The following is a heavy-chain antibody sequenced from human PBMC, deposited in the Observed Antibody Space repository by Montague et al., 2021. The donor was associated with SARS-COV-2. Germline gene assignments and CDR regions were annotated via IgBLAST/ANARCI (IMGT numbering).Heavy chain of an antibody. V-gene: IGHV4-39*01. Sequence: SETLSLTCTVSGDSISSSSYNWGWIRQPPGKGLEWIGSVHYNGRTYYNPSLKSRVTIYVDTSKNQISLRLSSVTAADTAVYYSTRNVHMTWPEPSPGFDYWGQGTLVTVSS. CDR2: VHYNGRT. D-gene: IGHD1-1*01. J-gene: IGHJ4*02. CDR1: GDSISSSSYN. CDR3: TRNVHMTWPEPSPGFDY.